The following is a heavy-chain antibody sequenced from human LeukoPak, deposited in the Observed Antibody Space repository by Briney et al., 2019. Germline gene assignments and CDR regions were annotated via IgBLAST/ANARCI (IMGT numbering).Heavy chain of an antibody. J-gene: IGHJ4*02. V-gene: IGHV3-49*04. CDR1: GFTFSSYW. CDR3: TRDQTPYY. CDR2: IRSKIYGGTP. Sequence: GGSLRLSCAASGFTFSSYWMTWVRQAPGKGLEWVGFIRSKIYGGTPEYAASVKGRFTISRDDSKGIAYLQMNSLKTEDTAVYYCTRDQTPYYWGQGTLVTVSS.